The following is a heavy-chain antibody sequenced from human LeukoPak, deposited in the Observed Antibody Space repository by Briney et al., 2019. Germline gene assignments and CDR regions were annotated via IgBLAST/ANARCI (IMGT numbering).Heavy chain of an antibody. V-gene: IGHV3-64*02. CDR2: ISSNGGST. CDR3: AREGYSSGWYYFDY. Sequence: PGGSLRLSCAASGFTFSSYAMHWVRQAPGKGLEYVSAISSNGGSTYYADSLKGRFTISRDNSKNTLYLQMGSLRAEDMAVYYCAREGYSSGWYYFDYWGQGTLVTVSS. CDR1: GFTFSSYA. J-gene: IGHJ4*02. D-gene: IGHD6-19*01.